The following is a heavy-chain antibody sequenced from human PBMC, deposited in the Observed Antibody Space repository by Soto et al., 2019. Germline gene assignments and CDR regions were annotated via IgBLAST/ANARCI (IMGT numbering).Heavy chain of an antibody. Sequence: EAQLVESGGGLVQPGGSLRLSCTASGFTFSNYWMSWVRQAPGEGLEWVANMNQDGSERHYVDSVKGRFTISRDNAKNSLYLQVSSLRAEDTAIYYCTRDRSGTMLFWGQGTLVTVSS. V-gene: IGHV3-7*01. CDR3: TRDRSGTMLF. CDR2: MNQDGSER. CDR1: GFTFSNYW. D-gene: IGHD1-7*01. J-gene: IGHJ4*02.